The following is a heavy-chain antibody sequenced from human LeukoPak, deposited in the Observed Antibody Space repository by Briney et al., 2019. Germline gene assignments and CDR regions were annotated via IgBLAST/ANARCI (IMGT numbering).Heavy chain of an antibody. CDR1: GFTFSSYA. CDR2: ISGSGGST. V-gene: IGHV3-23*01. D-gene: IGHD6-13*01. J-gene: IGHJ4*02. CDR3: AKDTRTGYSSSWYGEYYFDY. Sequence: GGSLRLSCAASGFTFSSYAMSWVRQAPGKGLEWVSAISGSGGSTYYADSVKGRFTISRDNSKNTLYLQMNSLRAEDTAVYYCAKDTRTGYSSSWYGEYYFDYWGQGTLVTVSS.